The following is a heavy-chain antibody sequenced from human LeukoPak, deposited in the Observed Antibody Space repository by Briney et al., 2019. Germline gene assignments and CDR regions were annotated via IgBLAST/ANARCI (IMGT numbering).Heavy chain of an antibody. CDR2: ISSSSSYI. J-gene: IGHJ4*02. V-gene: IGHV3-21*01. CDR1: GFTFSSYS. CDR3: ARDPTDYSSGHREYDY. Sequence: GGSLRLSCAASGFTFSSYSMNWVRQAPGKGLEWVSSISSSSSYIYYADSVKGRFTISRDNAKNTLYLQMNSLRAEDTAVYYCARDPTDYSSGHREYDYWGQGTLVTVSS. D-gene: IGHD6-19*01.